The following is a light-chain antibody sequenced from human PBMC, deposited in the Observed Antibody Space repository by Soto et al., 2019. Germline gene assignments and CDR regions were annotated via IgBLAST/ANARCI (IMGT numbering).Light chain of an antibody. Sequence: AIQLTQSPSSLSASVGDRVTISCRASQGIGNDLAWYQQKPGKAPRLLIFAASNLESGVPSRFSGGGSGTDFTLTINSLQTEDSAIYYCQQSHNIPSTFGRGTKVDI. CDR3: QQSHNIPST. CDR2: AAS. J-gene: IGKJ4*02. V-gene: IGKV1-6*01. CDR1: QGIGND.